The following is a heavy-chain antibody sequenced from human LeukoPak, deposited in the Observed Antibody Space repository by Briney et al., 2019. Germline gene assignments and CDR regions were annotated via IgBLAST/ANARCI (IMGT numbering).Heavy chain of an antibody. J-gene: IGHJ4*02. D-gene: IGHD2/OR15-2a*01. CDR1: GFSFSNYA. CDR3: AAFDFDY. CDR2: ISGSGGST. V-gene: IGHV3-23*01. Sequence: PGGSLRLSCAASGFSFSNYAMSWVRQAPGKGLEWVSTISGSGGSTYYADSVKGRFTISRDTSKNTLYLQMNSLRAEDTAVYYCAAFDFDYWGQGTLVTVSS.